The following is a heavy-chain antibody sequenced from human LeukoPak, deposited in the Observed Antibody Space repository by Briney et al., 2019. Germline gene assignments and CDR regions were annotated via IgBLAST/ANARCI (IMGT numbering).Heavy chain of an antibody. Sequence: ASVKVSCKVSGYTLTELSMHWVRQAPGKGLEWMGGFDPEDGETIYAQKFQGRVTMTEDTSTDTAYMELSSLRSEDTAVYYCARDSRYSSSWSKIDYWGQGTLVTVSS. J-gene: IGHJ4*02. CDR1: GYTLTELS. CDR3: ARDSRYSSSWSKIDY. CDR2: FDPEDGET. D-gene: IGHD6-13*01. V-gene: IGHV1-24*01.